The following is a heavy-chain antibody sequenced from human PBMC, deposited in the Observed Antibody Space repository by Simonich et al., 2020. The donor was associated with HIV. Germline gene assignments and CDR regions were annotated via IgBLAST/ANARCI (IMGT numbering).Heavy chain of an antibody. CDR2: INPNSGGK. Sequence: QVQLVQSGAEVKKPGASVKVACKASGYTFTGYYIHWVRQAPGQGLEGMGWINPNSGGKNNAQKFQGRITMTRDTSISTVYMELTRLRSDDTAVYYCARGKTIAVAALQHWGQGTLVFVSS. D-gene: IGHD6-19*01. J-gene: IGHJ1*01. CDR1: GYTFTGYY. V-gene: IGHV1-2*02. CDR3: ARGKTIAVAALQH.